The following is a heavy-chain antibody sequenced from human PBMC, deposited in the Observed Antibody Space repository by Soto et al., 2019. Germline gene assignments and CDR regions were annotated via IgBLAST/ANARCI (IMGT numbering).Heavy chain of an antibody. V-gene: IGHV3-30*18. CDR1: GFTFSSYG. J-gene: IGHJ4*02. D-gene: IGHD3-22*01. Sequence: LRLSCAASGFTFSSYGMHWVRQAPGKGLEWVAVISYDGSNKYYADSVKGRFTISRDNSKNTLYLQMNSLRAEDTAVYYCAKPHPYTYYYHSSGYYYFDYWGQGPLVTVYS. CDR2: ISYDGSNK. CDR3: AKPHPYTYYYHSSGYYYFDY.